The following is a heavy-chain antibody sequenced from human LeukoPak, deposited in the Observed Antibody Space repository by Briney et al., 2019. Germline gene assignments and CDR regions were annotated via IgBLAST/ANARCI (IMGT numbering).Heavy chain of an antibody. CDR3: ARHRYVDWLSPFDY. J-gene: IGHJ4*02. CDR1: GGSISSYY. Sequence: SETLSLTCTVSGGSISSYYWSWIWQPPGKGLEWIGIIYYSGSTNYNPSLKSRVTISVDASKNQFSLKLSSVSAADTAMYYCARHRYVDWLSPFDYWGQGTLVTVSS. CDR2: IYYSGST. V-gene: IGHV4-59*08. D-gene: IGHD3-9*01.